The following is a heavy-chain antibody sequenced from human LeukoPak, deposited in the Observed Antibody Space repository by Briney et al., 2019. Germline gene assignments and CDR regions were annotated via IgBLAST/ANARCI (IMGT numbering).Heavy chain of an antibody. D-gene: IGHD2-8*01. CDR3: ARGGVYFDF. V-gene: IGHV4-34*01. J-gene: IGHJ4*02. CDR2: INHSGST. Sequence: SETLSLTCAVYGGSFSGYYWSWIRQPPGKGLEWIGEINHSGSTNYNPSLKSRVTISVDTSKNQFSLKLSSVTAADTAVYYCARGGVYFDFWGQGTLVTVSS. CDR1: GGSFSGYY.